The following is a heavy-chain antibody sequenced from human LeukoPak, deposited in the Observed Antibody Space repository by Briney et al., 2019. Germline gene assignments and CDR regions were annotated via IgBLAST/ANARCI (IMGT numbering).Heavy chain of an antibody. CDR3: AKDLNEIVVVPAAINFQH. CDR1: GFTFSSYA. D-gene: IGHD2-2*02. V-gene: IGHV3-30*02. CDR2: IRYDGSNK. Sequence: GGSLRLSCAASGFTFSSYAMSWVRQAPGKGLEWVAFIRYDGSNKYYADSVKGRFTISRDNSKNTLYLQMNSLRAEDTAVYYCAKDLNEIVVVPAAINFQHWGQGTLVTVSS. J-gene: IGHJ1*01.